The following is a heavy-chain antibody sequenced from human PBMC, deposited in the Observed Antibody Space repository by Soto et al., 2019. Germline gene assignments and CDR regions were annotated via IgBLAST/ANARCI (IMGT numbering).Heavy chain of an antibody. CDR3: VRDSPIGSTYSGYDGIDY. V-gene: IGHV1-46*01. CDR2: INPSGGTT. Sequence: GASVKVSCKASGYTFTSYYMHWVRQAPGQGLEWMGIINPSGGTTSYAQKFQGRVTITADKSTSTAYMELNSLRSEDTAVYYCVRDSPIGSTYSGYDGIDYWGQGTLVTVSS. D-gene: IGHD5-12*01. CDR1: GYTFTSYY. J-gene: IGHJ4*02.